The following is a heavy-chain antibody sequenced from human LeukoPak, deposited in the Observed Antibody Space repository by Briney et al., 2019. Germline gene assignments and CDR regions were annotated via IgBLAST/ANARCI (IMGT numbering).Heavy chain of an antibody. CDR3: ARFGDSSGYYVTAFDI. J-gene: IGHJ3*02. V-gene: IGHV3-11*01. CDR2: ISSSGSTI. D-gene: IGHD3-22*01. Sequence: GGSLRLSCAASGFTFSDYYMSWIRQAPGKGLEWVSYISSSGSTIYYADSVKCRFTISRDNSKNTLYLQMNSLRAEDTAVYYCARFGDSSGYYVTAFDIWGQGTMVTVSS. CDR1: GFTFSDYY.